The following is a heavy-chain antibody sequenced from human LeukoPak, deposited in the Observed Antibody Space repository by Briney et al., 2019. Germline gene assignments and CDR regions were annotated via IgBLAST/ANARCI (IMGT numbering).Heavy chain of an antibody. CDR3: AREDCSSTSCYAASFDY. Sequence: GGSLRLSCAASGFTFSSYSMNWVRQAPGKGLEGVSYISSSSSTIYYADSVKGRFTISRDNAKNSLYLQMNSLRAGDTAVYYCAREDCSSTSCYAASFDYWGQGTLVTVSS. J-gene: IGHJ4*02. D-gene: IGHD2-2*01. V-gene: IGHV3-48*01. CDR1: GFTFSSYS. CDR2: ISSSSSTI.